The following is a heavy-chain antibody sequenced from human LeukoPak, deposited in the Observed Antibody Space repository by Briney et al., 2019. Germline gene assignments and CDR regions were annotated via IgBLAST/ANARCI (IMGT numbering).Heavy chain of an antibody. J-gene: IGHJ4*02. CDR3: ARERGVYYESGGYDY. V-gene: IGHV4-30-2*01. CDR2: IYHSGST. D-gene: IGHD3-22*01. Sequence: PSETLSLTCTVSGGSISSGDYYWSWIRQPPGKGLEWIGEIYHSGSTNYNPSLKSRVTISVDKSKNQFSLKLSSVTAADTAVYYCARERGVYYESGGYDYWGQGTLVTVSS. CDR1: GGSISSGDYY.